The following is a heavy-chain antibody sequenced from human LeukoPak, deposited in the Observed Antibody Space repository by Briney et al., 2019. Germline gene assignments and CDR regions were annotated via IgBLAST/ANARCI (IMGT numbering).Heavy chain of an antibody. CDR3: ARVGSSGWYVHPTLDY. Sequence: ASVKVSCKASGYTFSDYCIHWVRQAPGQGLEWMAWINPSNGDTNYAQKFQGRVTMTRDTSISTVYMELTRLISDDTAVYYCARVGSSGWYVHPTLDYWGQGTLVTVSS. J-gene: IGHJ4*02. D-gene: IGHD6-19*01. V-gene: IGHV1-2*02. CDR1: GYTFSDYC. CDR2: INPSNGDT.